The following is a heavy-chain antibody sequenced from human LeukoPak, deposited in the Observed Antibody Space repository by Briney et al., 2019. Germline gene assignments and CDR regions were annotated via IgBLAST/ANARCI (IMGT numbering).Heavy chain of an antibody. J-gene: IGHJ4*02. V-gene: IGHV4-59*01. D-gene: IGHD1-7*01. CDR2: IYYSGST. Sequence: SETLSLTCAVSGGSISSYYWSWIRQPPGKGLEWIGYIYYSGSTNYNPSLKSRVTISVDTSKNQFSLKLGSVTAADTAVYYCASNTGTVFDYWGQGALVTVSS. CDR1: GGSISSYY. CDR3: ASNTGTVFDY.